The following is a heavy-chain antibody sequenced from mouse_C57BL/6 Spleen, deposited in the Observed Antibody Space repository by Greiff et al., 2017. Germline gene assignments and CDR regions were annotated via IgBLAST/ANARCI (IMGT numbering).Heavy chain of an antibody. Sequence: LQESGAELVKPGASVKMSCEASGYTFTTYPIEWMKQNHGKSLEWIGNFHPYNDDTKYNEKFKGKATLTVEKSSSTVYLELSRLTSDDSAVYYCARNHYGYDGYYAMDYWGQGTSVTVSS. V-gene: IGHV1-47*01. CDR2: FHPYNDDT. CDR3: ARNHYGYDGYYAMDY. J-gene: IGHJ4*01. CDR1: GYTFTTYP. D-gene: IGHD2-2*01.